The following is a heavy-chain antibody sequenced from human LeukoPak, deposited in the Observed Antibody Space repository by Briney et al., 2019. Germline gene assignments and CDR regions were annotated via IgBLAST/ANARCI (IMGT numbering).Heavy chain of an antibody. J-gene: IGHJ4*02. CDR1: GYTFTSYD. V-gene: IGHV1-8*01. CDR2: MNPNSGNT. D-gene: IGHD6-13*01. CDR3: AREGVAATGLDY. Sequence: ASVKVSCKASGYTFTSYDINWVRQATGQGLEWMGWMNPNSGNTGYAQKFQGRVTMTRNTSISTAYMELSSLRSEDTAVYYCAREGVAATGLDYWGQGTLVTVSS.